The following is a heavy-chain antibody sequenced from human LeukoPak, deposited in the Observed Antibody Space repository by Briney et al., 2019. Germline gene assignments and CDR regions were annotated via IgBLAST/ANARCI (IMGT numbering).Heavy chain of an antibody. J-gene: IGHJ4*02. CDR2: IYYSGST. V-gene: IGHV4-39*07. Sequence: PSETLSLTCTVSGGSISSSSYYWGWIRQPPGKGLEWIGSIYYSGSTYYNPSLKSRVTISVDTSKNQFSLKLSSVTAADTAVYYCARACGDCYGDTTDYFDYWGQGTLVTVSS. CDR1: GGSISSSSYY. CDR3: ARACGDCYGDTTDYFDY. D-gene: IGHD4-17*01.